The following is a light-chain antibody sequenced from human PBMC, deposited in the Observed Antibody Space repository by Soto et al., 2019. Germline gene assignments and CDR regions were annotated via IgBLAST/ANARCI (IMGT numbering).Light chain of an antibody. V-gene: IGLV1-44*01. CDR2: SNN. J-gene: IGLJ2*01. CDR1: SSNIGSNT. CDR3: APWDDSLNGVV. Sequence: QSVLTQPPSASGTPGQRVTISCSGNSSNIGSNTVNWYQQLPGTAPKLLIYSNNQRPSGVPDRFSGSKSGISASLAISGLQSEDEADYYCAPWDDSLNGVVFGGGTQLTVL.